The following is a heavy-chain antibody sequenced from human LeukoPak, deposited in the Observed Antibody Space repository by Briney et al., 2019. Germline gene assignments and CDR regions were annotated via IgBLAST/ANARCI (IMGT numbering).Heavy chain of an antibody. D-gene: IGHD3-10*01. CDR2: IWYDGSNK. V-gene: IGHV3-33*01. CDR3: ARDRQITMVRGVYTDAFDI. CDR1: GFTFSSYG. J-gene: IGHJ3*02. Sequence: GGCLRLSCAASGFTFSSYGMHWVRQAPGKGLEWVAVIWYDGSNKYYADSVKGRFTISRDNSKNTLYLQMNSLRAEDTAVYYCARDRQITMVRGVYTDAFDIWGQGTMVTVSS.